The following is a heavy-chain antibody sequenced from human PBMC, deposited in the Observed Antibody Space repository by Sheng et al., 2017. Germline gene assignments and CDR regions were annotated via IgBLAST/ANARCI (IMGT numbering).Heavy chain of an antibody. V-gene: IGHV3-23*04. J-gene: IGHJ4*02. D-gene: IGHD5-18*01. CDR3: AKGQSAYSKSFDC. Sequence: EVQLVESGGGRVKPGGSLRLSCAASGFTFSSYAMSWVRQAPGKGLEWVSTIIGSGDSTYYADSVKGRLTISRDNSKNTLYLQMNSLRAEDTAEYYCAKGQSAYSKSFDCWGQGTLVTVSS. CDR1: GFTFSSYA. CDR2: IIGSGDST.